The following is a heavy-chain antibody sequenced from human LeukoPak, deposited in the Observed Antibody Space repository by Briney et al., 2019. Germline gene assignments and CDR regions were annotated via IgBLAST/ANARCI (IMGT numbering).Heavy chain of an antibody. Sequence: SETLSLTCTVSGGSISSYYWSWIRRPPGKGLEWIGYIYYSGSTNYNPSLKSRVTISVDTSKNQFSLKLSSVTAADTAVYYCARLVVVPAASASYYFDYWGQGTLVTVSS. CDR2: IYYSGST. CDR3: ARLVVVPAASASYYFDY. J-gene: IGHJ4*02. CDR1: GGSISSYY. D-gene: IGHD2-2*01. V-gene: IGHV4-59*08.